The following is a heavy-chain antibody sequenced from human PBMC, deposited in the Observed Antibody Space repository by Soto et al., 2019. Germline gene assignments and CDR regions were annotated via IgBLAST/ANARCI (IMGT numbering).Heavy chain of an antibody. CDR1: GGSISSYY. J-gene: IGHJ4*02. CDR3: ARQSSGSYYHKTFDY. CDR2: IYYSGST. V-gene: IGHV4-59*08. D-gene: IGHD3-10*01. Sequence: SETLSLTCTVSGGSISSYYWSWIRQPPGKGLEWIGYIYYSGSTNYNPSLKSRVTISVDTSKNQFSLKLSSVTAADTAVYYCARQSSGSYYHKTFDYWGQGTLVTVSS.